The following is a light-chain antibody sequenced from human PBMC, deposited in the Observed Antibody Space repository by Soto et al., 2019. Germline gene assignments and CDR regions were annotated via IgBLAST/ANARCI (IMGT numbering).Light chain of an antibody. CDR3: QQYGSSPLT. J-gene: IGKJ4*01. CDR1: QSVSSSY. V-gene: IGKV3-20*01. CDR2: GAS. Sequence: EIVLTQSPGTLSLSPGERATLSCRASQSVSSSYLAWYQQKPGQAPRLLIYGASSRATGLPDRFSSSGSGTDFTLTISRLEPEDVAVYYCQQYGSSPLTFGGGTKVEIK.